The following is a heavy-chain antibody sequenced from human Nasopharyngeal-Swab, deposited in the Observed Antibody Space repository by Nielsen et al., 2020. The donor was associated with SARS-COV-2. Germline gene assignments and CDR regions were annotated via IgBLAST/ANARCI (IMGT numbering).Heavy chain of an antibody. CDR2: IRQDGGEI. Sequence: WIRQPPGKGLEWVANIRQDGGEIYYVDSVKGRFTISRDNAKNSLYLQMNSLRAEDTAVYYCARAIGALAAYWGQGTLVTVS. J-gene: IGHJ4*02. D-gene: IGHD2-15*01. V-gene: IGHV3-7*04. CDR3: ARAIGALAAY.